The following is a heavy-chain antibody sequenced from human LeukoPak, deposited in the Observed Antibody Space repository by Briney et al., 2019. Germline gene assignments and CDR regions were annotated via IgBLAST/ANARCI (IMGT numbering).Heavy chain of an antibody. CDR2: IIPIFGTA. CDR3: AILAMVRGAPLFDY. CDR1: GGTFSSYA. D-gene: IGHD3-10*01. J-gene: IGHJ4*02. V-gene: IGHV1-69*05. Sequence: SVKVSCKASGGTFSSYAISWVRQAPGQGLEWMGGIIPIFGTANYAQKFQGRVTMTRDMSTSTVYMELSSLRSEDTAVYYCAILAMVRGAPLFDYWGQGTLVTVSS.